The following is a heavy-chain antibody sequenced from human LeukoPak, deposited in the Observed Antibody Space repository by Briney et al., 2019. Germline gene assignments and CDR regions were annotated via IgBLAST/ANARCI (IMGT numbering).Heavy chain of an antibody. Sequence: SGGSLRLSCAASGFTFSSYAMSWVRQAPGKGLEWVSAISGSGGSTYYADSVKGRFTISRDNSKNTLYLQMNSLRAEDTAVYYCAKEQDSSSTGYHDYWGQGTLVTVSS. J-gene: IGHJ4*02. CDR3: AKEQDSSSTGYHDY. V-gene: IGHV3-23*01. D-gene: IGHD6-6*01. CDR2: ISGSGGST. CDR1: GFTFSSYA.